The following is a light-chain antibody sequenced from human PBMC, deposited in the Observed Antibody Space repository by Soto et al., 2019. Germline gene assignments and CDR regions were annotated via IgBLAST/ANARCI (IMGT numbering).Light chain of an antibody. CDR2: AAS. CDR3: QHSYSTPVT. J-gene: IGKJ1*01. CDR1: QSISSY. V-gene: IGKV1-39*01. Sequence: DIQMTQSPSSLSASVGDRVTITCRASQSISSYLNWYQQKPGKAPKVLIYAASSLQSGVPSRFSGSGSGTAFTLTISSLQPEDFATYYCQHSYSTPVTFGQATRVYIK.